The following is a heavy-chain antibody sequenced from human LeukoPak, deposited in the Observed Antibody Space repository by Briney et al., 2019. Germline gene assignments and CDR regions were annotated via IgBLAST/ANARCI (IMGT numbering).Heavy chain of an antibody. CDR2: IYYSGST. D-gene: IGHD2-2*01. Sequence: SETLSLTCTVSGGSISSYYWSWIRQPPGKGLEWIGYIYYSGSTNYNPSLKSRVTILVDTSKNQFSLKLSSVTAADTAVYYCARGTRSRRPTSHCFDYWGQGTLVTVSS. CDR1: GGSISSYY. V-gene: IGHV4-59*01. CDR3: ARGTRSRRPTSHCFDY. J-gene: IGHJ4*02.